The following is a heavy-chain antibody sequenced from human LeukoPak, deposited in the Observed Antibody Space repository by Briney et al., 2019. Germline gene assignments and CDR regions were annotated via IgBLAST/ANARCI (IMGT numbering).Heavy chain of an antibody. Sequence: SETLSLTCTVSGGSITSYYWSWIRQPAGKGLEWIGRIYTSESPTYNPSLKSRVTMSLDPSRNQLSLKLTSVSAADTAMYFCARVQWELGFDYWGQGTLVTVSS. V-gene: IGHV4-4*07. CDR2: IYTSESP. CDR1: GGSITSYY. D-gene: IGHD4-23*01. CDR3: ARVQWELGFDY. J-gene: IGHJ4*02.